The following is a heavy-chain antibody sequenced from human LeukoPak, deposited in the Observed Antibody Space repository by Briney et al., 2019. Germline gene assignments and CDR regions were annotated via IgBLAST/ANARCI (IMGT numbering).Heavy chain of an antibody. CDR1: GFTFSSYW. Sequence: GGSLRLSCAASGFTFSSYWMSCVRQAPGKGLEGVANIKQDGSEKYYVYSVKGRFTISRDNAKNSMYMQMNSLRAEDTAVYYCARGDFRFDYWGQGTLVTVSS. J-gene: IGHJ4*02. D-gene: IGHD3/OR15-3a*01. CDR2: IKQDGSEK. V-gene: IGHV3-7*01. CDR3: ARGDFRFDY.